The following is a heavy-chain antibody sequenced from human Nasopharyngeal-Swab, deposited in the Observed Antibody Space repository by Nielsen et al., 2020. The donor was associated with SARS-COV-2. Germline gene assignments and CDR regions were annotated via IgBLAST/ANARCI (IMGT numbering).Heavy chain of an antibody. Sequence: GGSLRLSCAASGFNLSYHWMHWVRQAPGKGLVWVSRIKDDGTTTTYADSVKGRFTISRDSAENTIYLQMNSLRVEDTAVYYCARAGSDPPLDYGMDVWGQGTTVTVSS. CDR2: IKDDGTTT. CDR1: GFNLSYHW. J-gene: IGHJ6*02. V-gene: IGHV3-74*03. CDR3: ARAGSDPPLDYGMDV.